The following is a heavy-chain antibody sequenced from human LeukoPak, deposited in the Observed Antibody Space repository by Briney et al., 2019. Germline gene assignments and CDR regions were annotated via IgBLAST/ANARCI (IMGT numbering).Heavy chain of an antibody. CDR1: GFTFSSYG. V-gene: IGHV3-30*03. Sequence: GGSLRLSCAASGFTFSSYGMHWVRQAPGKGLEWVAVISYDGSNKYYADSVKGRFTISRDNSKNTLYLQMNSLRAEDTAVYYCARDYPSPYDSSGYYANWFDPWGQGTLVTVSS. D-gene: IGHD3-22*01. J-gene: IGHJ5*02. CDR2: ISYDGSNK. CDR3: ARDYPSPYDSSGYYANWFDP.